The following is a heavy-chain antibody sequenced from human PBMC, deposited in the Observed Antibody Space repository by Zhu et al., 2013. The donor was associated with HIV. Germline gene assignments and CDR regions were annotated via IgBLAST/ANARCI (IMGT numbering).Heavy chain of an antibody. CDR2: ISAYNGNT. J-gene: IGHJ4*02. CDR1: GYTFTSYG. V-gene: IGHV1-18*01. CDR3: ARLQKWLLWFGELLVERREFDY. D-gene: IGHD3-10*01. Sequence: QVQLVQSGAEVKKPGASVKVSCKASGYTFTSYGISWVRQAPGQGLEWMGWISAYNGNTNYAQKLQGRVTMTTDTSTSTAYMELRSLRSDDTAVYYCARLQKWLLWFGELLVERREFDYVGQGTLVTVSS.